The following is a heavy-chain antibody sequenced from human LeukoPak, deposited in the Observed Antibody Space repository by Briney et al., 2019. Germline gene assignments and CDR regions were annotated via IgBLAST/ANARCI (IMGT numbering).Heavy chain of an antibody. CDR1: GGSISTGSYY. CDR2: ISYSGTT. CDR3: ARRGSTNWVYYDY. V-gene: IGHV4-61*05. J-gene: IGHJ4*02. Sequence: PSETLSLTCTVSGGSISTGSYYWGWIRQPPGKGLEWIGYISYSGTTNYNPSLKSRVTISVDTSKNQFSLKLTSVTAADTAMYYCARRGSTNWVYYDYWGQGTLLTVSS. D-gene: IGHD1-1*01.